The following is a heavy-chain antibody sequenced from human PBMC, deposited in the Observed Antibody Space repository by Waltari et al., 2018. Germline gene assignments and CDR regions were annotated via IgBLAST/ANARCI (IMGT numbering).Heavy chain of an antibody. CDR3: ARDVLERHSCFDY. V-gene: IGHV3-7*04. Sequence: EVQLVESGGGLVQPGGSLRLSCAASGFTFGRNWMVWGRQAPGKGLEWVANMKEDGSQKYFGDSVKGRFTISRDNAKNSLYLQMDSLRAEDTGVYYCARDVLERHSCFDYWGQGTLVSVAS. CDR2: MKEDGSQK. CDR1: GFTFGRNW. J-gene: IGHJ4*02. D-gene: IGHD1-1*01.